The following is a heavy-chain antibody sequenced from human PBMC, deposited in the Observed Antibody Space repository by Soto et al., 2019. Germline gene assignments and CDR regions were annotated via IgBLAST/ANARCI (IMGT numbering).Heavy chain of an antibody. CDR2: IKQDGSEK. J-gene: IGHJ6*03. CDR3: ARNYDYIWGSYRYYMDV. CDR1: GFTFSSYW. V-gene: IGHV3-7*01. Sequence: GSLRLSCAASGFTFSSYWMSWVRQAPGKGLERVANIKQDGSEKYYVDSVKGRFTISRDNAKNSLYLQMNSLRAEDTAVYYCARNYDYIWGSYRYYMDVWGKGTTVTVSS. D-gene: IGHD3-16*02.